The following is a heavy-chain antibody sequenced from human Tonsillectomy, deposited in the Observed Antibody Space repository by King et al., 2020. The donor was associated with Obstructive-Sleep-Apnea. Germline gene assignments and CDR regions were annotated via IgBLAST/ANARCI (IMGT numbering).Heavy chain of an antibody. CDR1: GLTVSNNY. V-gene: IGHV3-53*04. Sequence: VQLVESGGGLVQPGGSLRLSCVASGLTVSNNYMSWVRQAPGKGLEWVSVIYSGGATYYADSVKGRFTISRHSSKNTLYLQMNSLGVEDTPVYYCARDHPNTSSSSWYRGDAFDIWGQGTMVTVSS. CDR3: ARDHPNTSSSSWYRGDAFDI. CDR2: IYSGGAT. J-gene: IGHJ3*02. D-gene: IGHD6-13*01.